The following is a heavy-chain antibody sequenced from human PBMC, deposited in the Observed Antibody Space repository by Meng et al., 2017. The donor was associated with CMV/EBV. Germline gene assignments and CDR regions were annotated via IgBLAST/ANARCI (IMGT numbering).Heavy chain of an antibody. D-gene: IGHD1-26*01. CDR3: ARVPGSGSSEYYFDY. Sequence: CGGTFSSYAFSWVRQAPGRGLAWMRGIIPIFGTANYAQKFKGRVTITTDESTSTAYMELSSLRSEDTAVYYCARVPGSGSSEYYFDYWGRGTLVTVSS. V-gene: IGHV1-69*05. CDR1: GGTFSSYA. J-gene: IGHJ4*02. CDR2: IIPIFGTA.